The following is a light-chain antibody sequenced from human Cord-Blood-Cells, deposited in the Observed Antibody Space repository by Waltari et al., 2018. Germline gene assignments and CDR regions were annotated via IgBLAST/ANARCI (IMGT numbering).Light chain of an antibody. J-gene: IGLJ3*02. CDR1: SSHVGGYNY. V-gene: IGLV2-11*01. CDR2: GVS. CDR3: CSYAGSYTWV. Sequence: QSALTQPRSVSGSTGQSVTISCTGTSSHVGGYNYVYWYQQHPGKAPKLVIYGVSKRPSGVPDLFSGSKSGNTASLTISGLQAEDEADYYCCSYAGSYTWVFGGGTKLTVL.